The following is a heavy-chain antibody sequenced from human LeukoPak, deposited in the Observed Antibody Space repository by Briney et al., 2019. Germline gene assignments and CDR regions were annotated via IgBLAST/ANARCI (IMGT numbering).Heavy chain of an antibody. CDR3: AKTLGSITYDAYDI. D-gene: IGHD7-27*01. CDR2: ISSSGSTI. J-gene: IGHJ3*02. CDR1: GFTFSDYY. Sequence: GGSLRLSCAASGFTFSDYYMSWIRQAPGKGLEWVSYISSSGSTIYYADSVKGRFTISRDNAKNSLYPQMNSLRAEDTALYYCAKTLGSITYDAYDIWGQGTMVTVSS. V-gene: IGHV3-11*01.